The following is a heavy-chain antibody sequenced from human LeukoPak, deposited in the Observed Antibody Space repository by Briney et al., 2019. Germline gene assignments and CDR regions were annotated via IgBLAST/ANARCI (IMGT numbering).Heavy chain of an antibody. CDR3: ARDTGSSWFP. CDR1: GGSISSGGYY. J-gene: IGHJ5*02. CDR2: IHYSGST. V-gene: IGHV4-61*08. Sequence: KPSETLSLTCTVSGGSISSGGYYWSWIRQHPGKGLEWIGYIHYSGSTNYNPSLKSRVTISVDTSKNQLSLRLSSVTAADTAVYYCARDTGSSWFPWGQGTLVTVSS. D-gene: IGHD6-13*01.